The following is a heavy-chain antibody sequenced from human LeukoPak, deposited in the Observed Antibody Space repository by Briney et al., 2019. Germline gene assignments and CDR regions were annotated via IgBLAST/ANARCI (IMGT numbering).Heavy chain of an antibody. CDR2: ISSSSSYI. V-gene: IGHV3-21*01. Sequence: PGGCLRLSCAASGVTFSSYTMNWVRQAPGKGLEWVSSISSSSSYIYYADSVKGRFTISRDNAKNSLYLQMTSLRAEDTAVYYCPREGGYFSVGICYGLADAFDISGQGTMVTVSS. CDR1: GVTFSSYT. D-gene: IGHD2-15*01. CDR3: PREGGYFSVGICYGLADAFDI. J-gene: IGHJ3*02.